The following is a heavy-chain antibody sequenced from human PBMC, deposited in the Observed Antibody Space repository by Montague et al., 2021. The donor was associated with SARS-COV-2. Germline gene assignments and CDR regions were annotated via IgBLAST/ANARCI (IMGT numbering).Heavy chain of an antibody. CDR3: AGHDHTDFGNRNGFDP. D-gene: IGHD5-18*01. V-gene: IGHV4-39*01. CDR2: MVYSGRN. Sequence: SETLSLTCTVSGDSTNSDTAFWGWVRQSPGKGLEWIGSMVYSGRNFYNGALRSRLTISVDTSQNQFSLELRAVTAADTGLYYCAGHDHTDFGNRNGFDPWGQGTLVTVSS. CDR1: GDSTNSDTAF. J-gene: IGHJ5*02.